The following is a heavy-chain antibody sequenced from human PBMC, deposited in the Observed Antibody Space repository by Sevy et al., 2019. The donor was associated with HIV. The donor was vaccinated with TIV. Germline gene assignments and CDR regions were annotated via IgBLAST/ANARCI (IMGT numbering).Heavy chain of an antibody. D-gene: IGHD1-26*01. CDR3: ARAVGRYNGRPYYFDS. Sequence: GGSLRLSCAASGFTFTDYWMSWVLQTPGKGLEWVATIKQDESEKYYVDSVKGRFAISRDNGKNSVSLQMNGLRAEDTALYYCARAVGRYNGRPYYFDSWGQGTLVTVSS. J-gene: IGHJ4*02. V-gene: IGHV3-7*01. CDR1: GFTFTDYW. CDR2: IKQDESEK.